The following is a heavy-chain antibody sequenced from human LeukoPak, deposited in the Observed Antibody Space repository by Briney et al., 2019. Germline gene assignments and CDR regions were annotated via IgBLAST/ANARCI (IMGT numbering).Heavy chain of an antibody. J-gene: IGHJ4*02. Sequence: PSETLSLTCTVSGGSISSSSYYWGWIRQPPGKGLEWIGSIYYSGSTYYNPSLKSRVTISVDTSKSQFSLKLSSVTAADTAVYYCARQNVATTHFDYWGQGTLVTVSS. CDR2: IYYSGST. D-gene: IGHD5-24*01. CDR3: ARQNVATTHFDY. V-gene: IGHV4-39*01. CDR1: GGSISSSSYY.